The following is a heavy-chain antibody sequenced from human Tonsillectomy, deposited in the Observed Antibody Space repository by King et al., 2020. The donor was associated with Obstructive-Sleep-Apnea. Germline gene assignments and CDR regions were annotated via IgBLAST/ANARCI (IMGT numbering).Heavy chain of an antibody. CDR3: VRAVAGFGDY. CDR1: GFTFSSYW. D-gene: IGHD6-19*01. Sequence: VQLVESGGGLVQPGGSLRLSCAASGFTFSSYWMHWLRQSPGKGLLWVSRISSDGSVTTCADFVKGRFTASRDDAKNTLYLQMNSLRADDTAVYYCVRAVAGFGDYWGQGTLVTVSS. J-gene: IGHJ4*02. V-gene: IGHV3-74*01. CDR2: ISSDGSVT.